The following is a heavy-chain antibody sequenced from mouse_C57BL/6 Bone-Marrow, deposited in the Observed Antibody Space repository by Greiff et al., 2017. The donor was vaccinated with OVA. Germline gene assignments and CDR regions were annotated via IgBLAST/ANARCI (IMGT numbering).Heavy chain of an antibody. V-gene: IGHV1-76*01. CDR2: IYPGSGNT. Sequence: VQLQQSGAELVRPGASVKLSCKASGYTFTDYYINWVKQRPGQGLEWIARIYPGSGNTYYNEKFKGKATLTAEKSSSTAYMQLSSLTSEDSAVYFCAREKATGYWGQGTTLTVSS. D-gene: IGHD3-2*02. CDR3: AREKATGY. CDR1: GYTFTDYY. J-gene: IGHJ2*01.